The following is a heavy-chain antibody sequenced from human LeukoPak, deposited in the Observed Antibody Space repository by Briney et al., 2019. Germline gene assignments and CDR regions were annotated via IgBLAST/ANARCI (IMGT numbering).Heavy chain of an antibody. Sequence: GGSLRLSCAVSRFTFSSYGMSWVRQAPGKGLEWVSVISGSGTSTYYADSVKGRFTIYRDNSKNTLYLQMNSLRAEDTAVYYCAKTYSWFYFDYWGQGTLVTVSS. CDR2: ISGSGTST. D-gene: IGHD6-13*01. V-gene: IGHV3-23*01. CDR1: RFTFSSYG. J-gene: IGHJ4*02. CDR3: AKTYSWFYFDY.